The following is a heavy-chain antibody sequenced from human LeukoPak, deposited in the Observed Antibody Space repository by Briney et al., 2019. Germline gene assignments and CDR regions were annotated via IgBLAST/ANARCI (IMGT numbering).Heavy chain of an antibody. CDR1: GYTFTSYG. CDR2: ISTYNGNT. V-gene: IGHV1-18*01. CDR3: ARSPREMGFSSSWFFDS. D-gene: IGHD6-13*01. Sequence: ASVKVSCKASGYTFTSYGISWVRQGPGQGLEWMGWISTYNGNTKYAQKLQGRVTMTTDTPTNTAYMELRSLRSDDTAVYYCARSPREMGFSSSWFFDSWGQGTLVTVSS. J-gene: IGHJ4*02.